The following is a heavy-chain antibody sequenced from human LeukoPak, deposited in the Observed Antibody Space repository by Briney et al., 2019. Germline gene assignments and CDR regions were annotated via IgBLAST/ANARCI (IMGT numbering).Heavy chain of an antibody. CDR3: ARYDFDILTGYHRGGMDV. J-gene: IGHJ6*02. CDR2: IYSSGSA. D-gene: IGHD3-9*01. V-gene: IGHV4-59*08. CDR1: GGSISSYY. Sequence: SETLSLTCTISGGSISSYYWSWIRQPPGEGLEWIGYIYSSGSANYNPSLNSRATISVDTSKNQFSLKLRSVTAADTAVYYCARYDFDILTGYHRGGMDVWGQGTTVTVSS.